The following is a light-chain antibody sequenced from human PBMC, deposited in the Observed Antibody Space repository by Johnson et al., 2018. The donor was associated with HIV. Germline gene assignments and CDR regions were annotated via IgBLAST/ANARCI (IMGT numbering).Light chain of an antibody. Sequence: QSVLTQPPSMSAAPGQKVTISCSASSSNIGNNYVSWYQQLPGTAPKLLIYENNKRPSGIPDRFSGSKSGTSATLGITGLQTGDEADYYCETWDSNLSVYVFGTGTKVSVL. CDR1: SSNIGNNY. CDR2: ENN. V-gene: IGLV1-51*02. J-gene: IGLJ1*01. CDR3: ETWDSNLSVYV.